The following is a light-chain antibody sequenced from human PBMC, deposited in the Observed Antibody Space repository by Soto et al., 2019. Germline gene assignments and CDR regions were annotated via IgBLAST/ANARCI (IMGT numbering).Light chain of an antibody. CDR3: AAWDDSLNGSV. J-gene: IGLJ2*01. Sequence: QAVVTQPPSTSGTPGQRVTISCSGTTSNIGSNGVNWYQQLPGTAPKLLIYSNYQRPSGVPDRFSGSKSGTSASLAISGLQSEDEADYYCAAWDDSLNGSVFGGGTKLTVL. CDR2: SNY. CDR1: TSNIGSNG. V-gene: IGLV1-44*01.